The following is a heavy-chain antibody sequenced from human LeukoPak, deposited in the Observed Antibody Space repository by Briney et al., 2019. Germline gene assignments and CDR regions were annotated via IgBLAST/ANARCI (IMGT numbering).Heavy chain of an antibody. CDR3: AREDCSSTSCYTSGAFDY. J-gene: IGHJ4*02. CDR2: ISYDGSNK. V-gene: IGHV3-30-3*01. D-gene: IGHD2-2*02. CDR1: GFTFSSYA. Sequence: GRSLRLSCAASGFTFSSYAMHWVRQAPGKGLEWVAVISYDGSNKYYADSVKGRFTISRDNSKNTLYLQMNSLRAEDTAVYYCAREDCSSTSCYTSGAFDYWGQGTLVTVSS.